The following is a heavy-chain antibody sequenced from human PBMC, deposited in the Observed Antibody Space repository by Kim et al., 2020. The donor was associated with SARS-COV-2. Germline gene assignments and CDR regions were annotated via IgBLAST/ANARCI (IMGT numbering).Heavy chain of an antibody. V-gene: IGHV3-15*01. CDR3: TTVSMR. D-gene: IGHD2-2*01. Sequence: GGSLRLSCAVSGIPFANAWMNWVRQPPGKGLEWIGRIKSKTDGGTADYAAPVKGRFTISRDDQKNTLFLLMSSLKTEDSGVYYCTTVSMRWGQGTLVTVSS. J-gene: IGHJ4*02. CDR1: GIPFANAW. CDR2: IKSKTDGGTA.